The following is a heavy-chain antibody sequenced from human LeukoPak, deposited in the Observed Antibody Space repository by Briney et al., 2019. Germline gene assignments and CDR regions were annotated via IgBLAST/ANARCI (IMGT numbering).Heavy chain of an antibody. Sequence: SVKVSCKASGGTFCTYAINSGRQAPGQGLEWMGGIIPIFGTANYAQKFRGRVRITTDESTSTAYMELSSLRSEDTAVYYFAGRPELERLDYWGQGTLVTVSS. CDR2: IIPIFGTA. D-gene: IGHD1-1*01. CDR3: AGRPELERLDY. CDR1: GGTFCTYA. V-gene: IGHV1-69*05. J-gene: IGHJ4*02.